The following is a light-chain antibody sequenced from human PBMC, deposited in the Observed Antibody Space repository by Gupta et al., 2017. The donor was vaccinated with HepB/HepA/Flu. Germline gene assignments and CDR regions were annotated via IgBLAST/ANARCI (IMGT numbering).Light chain of an antibody. J-gene: IGKJ4*01. CDR2: GAS. CDR1: PSVAIN. V-gene: IGKV3-15*01. Sequence: DIVLTQSPATLSVSPGERATLSCRASPSVAINLAWYQQKPGQAPRLLISGASTRATGIPGRFSGSGSGTEFTLTISSLQSEDFAVYYCQQSNNWTLTFGGGTKVEIK. CDR3: QQSNNWTLT.